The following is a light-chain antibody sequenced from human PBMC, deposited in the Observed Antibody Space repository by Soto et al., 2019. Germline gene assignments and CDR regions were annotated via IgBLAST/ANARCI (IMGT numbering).Light chain of an antibody. CDR3: QQYNNWPQT. V-gene: IGKV3-20*01. Sequence: EIVLTQSPGTLSLSPGERATLSCRASQSISSSYLAWYQQKPGQAPRLLIYDASNRATGIPARFSGSGSGTDFTLTISSLEPEDFAVYYCQQYNNWPQTFGQGTKVDIK. J-gene: IGKJ1*01. CDR2: DAS. CDR1: QSISSSY.